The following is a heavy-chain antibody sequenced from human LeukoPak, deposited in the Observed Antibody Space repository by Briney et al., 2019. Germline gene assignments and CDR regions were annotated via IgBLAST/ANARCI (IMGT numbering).Heavy chain of an antibody. V-gene: IGHV1-2*02. D-gene: IGHD5-12*01. J-gene: IGHJ6*02. CDR1: GYTFTGYY. CDR3: ARDGDIVATIDGMDV. CDR2: INPNSGGT. Sequence: ASVTVSCKASGYTFTGYYMHWVRQAPGQGLEWMGWINPNSGGTNYAQKLQGRVTMTTDTSTSTAYMELRSLRSDDTAVYYCARDGDIVATIDGMDVWGQGTTVTVSS.